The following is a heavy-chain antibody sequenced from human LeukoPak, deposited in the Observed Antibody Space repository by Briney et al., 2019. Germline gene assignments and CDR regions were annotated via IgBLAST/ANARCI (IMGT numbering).Heavy chain of an antibody. D-gene: IGHD3-3*01. Sequence: LTCAVXGGSFSGYYWSWIRQPPGKGLEWIGEINHSGSTNYNPSLKSRVTISVEKCKKQLSLKESSVTAADTAVYYCASRPFDFWSGYPRNDYWGQGTLVTVSS. CDR3: ASRPFDFWSGYPRNDY. CDR1: GGSFSGYY. V-gene: IGHV4-34*01. J-gene: IGHJ4*02. CDR2: INHSGST.